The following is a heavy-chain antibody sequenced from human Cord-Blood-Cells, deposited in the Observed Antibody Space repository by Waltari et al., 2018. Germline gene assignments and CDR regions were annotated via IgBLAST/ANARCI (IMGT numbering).Heavy chain of an antibody. D-gene: IGHD3-10*01. CDR3: ARHPTYYYGSGSPYYYYMDV. Sequence: QVQLQESGPGLVKPSETLSLTCTVSGGSISSYYWSWFRQPPGKGLEWIGYIYYSGSTNYNPSLKSRVTISVDTSKNQFSLKLSSVTAADTAVYYCARHPTYYYGSGSPYYYYMDVWGKGTTVTVSS. V-gene: IGHV4-59*08. J-gene: IGHJ6*03. CDR1: GGSISSYY. CDR2: IYYSGST.